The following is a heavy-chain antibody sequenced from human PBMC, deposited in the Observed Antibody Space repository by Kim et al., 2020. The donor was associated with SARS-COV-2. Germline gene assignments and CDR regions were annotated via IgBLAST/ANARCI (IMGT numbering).Heavy chain of an antibody. CDR3: GRELNDNTCGTGCWFAP. CDR2: VDPATGDT. Sequence: ASVKVSCKSSGYTFSNYPMVWVRQAPGRSLEWMGWVDPATGDTKYSLNFQDRISISRDTSATTVYMEVRSLRSEDTAVYYCGRELNDNTCGTGCWFAPWG. J-gene: IGHJ5*02. D-gene: IGHD3-22*01. CDR1: GYTFSNYP. V-gene: IGHV1-3*01.